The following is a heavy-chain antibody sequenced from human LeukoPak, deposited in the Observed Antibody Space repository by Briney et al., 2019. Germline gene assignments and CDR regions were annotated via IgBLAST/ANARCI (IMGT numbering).Heavy chain of an antibody. V-gene: IGHV3-7*01. CDR1: GFTFSSYW. Sequence: PGGSLRLSCAASGFTFSSYWMSWVRQAPGKGLEWVANIKQDGSEKYYVDSVKGRFTISRDNAKNSLYLQMNSLRAEDTAVYYCARDRVAWELPGSAFDIWGQGTMVTVSS. D-gene: IGHD1-26*01. CDR3: ARDRVAWELPGSAFDI. CDR2: IKQDGSEK. J-gene: IGHJ3*02.